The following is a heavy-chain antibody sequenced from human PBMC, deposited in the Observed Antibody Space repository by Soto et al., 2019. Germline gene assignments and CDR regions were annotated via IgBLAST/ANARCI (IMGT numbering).Heavy chain of an antibody. Sequence: GGSLRLSCAASGFTVSSNYMSWVRQAPGKGLEWVSVIYSGGSTYYADSVKGRFTISRHNSKNTLYLQMNSLRAEDTAVYYCARVVRCGTSCYGNSRWFDPWGQGTLVTVSS. V-gene: IGHV3-53*04. CDR1: GFTVSSNY. CDR2: IYSGGST. D-gene: IGHD2-2*01. CDR3: ARVVRCGTSCYGNSRWFDP. J-gene: IGHJ5*02.